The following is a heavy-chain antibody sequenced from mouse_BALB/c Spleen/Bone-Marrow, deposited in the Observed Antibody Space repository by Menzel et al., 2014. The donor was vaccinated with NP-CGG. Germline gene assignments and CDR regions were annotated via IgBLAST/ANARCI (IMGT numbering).Heavy chain of an antibody. Sequence: VQLQQSGAELVRSGASVKLSCTASGFNIKDYYMHWVKQRPEQGLEWIGWIDPENGDTEYAPKFQGKATMTADTSSNTAYLQLSSLTSEDTAVYYCSYGNFAMDYWGQGTSLTVSS. D-gene: IGHD2-1*01. J-gene: IGHJ4*01. CDR1: GFNIKDYY. CDR2: IDPENGDT. V-gene: IGHV14-4*02. CDR3: SYGNFAMDY.